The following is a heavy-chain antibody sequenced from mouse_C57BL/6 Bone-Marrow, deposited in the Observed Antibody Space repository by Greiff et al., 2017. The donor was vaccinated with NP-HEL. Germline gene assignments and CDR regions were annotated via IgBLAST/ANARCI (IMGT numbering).Heavy chain of an antibody. CDR2: IDPSDSYT. CDR1: GYTFTSYW. D-gene: IGHD2-1*01. J-gene: IGHJ3*01. Sequence: QVHLQQPGAELVRPGTSVKLSCKASGYTFTSYWMHWVKQRPGQGLEWIGVIDPSDSYTTYNQKFKGKATLTVDTSSSTSYMQLSSLTYEDSAVYYCARVSTMDKWFAYGGQGNLVTVSA. CDR3: ARVSTMDKWFAY. V-gene: IGHV1-59*01.